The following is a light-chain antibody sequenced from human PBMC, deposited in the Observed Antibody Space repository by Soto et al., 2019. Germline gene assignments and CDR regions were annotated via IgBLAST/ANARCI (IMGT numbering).Light chain of an antibody. CDR3: QQRSNWPRT. CDR1: QSVSSY. J-gene: IGKJ1*01. Sequence: EIVFTQSPATLSLSPGEIATLSCRASQSVSSYLAWYQQKVGQSPRLLIYDASNRATGIPARFSGSGSGTDFTLTISSLEPEDFAVYYCQQRSNWPRTFGQGTKVEIK. V-gene: IGKV3-11*01. CDR2: DAS.